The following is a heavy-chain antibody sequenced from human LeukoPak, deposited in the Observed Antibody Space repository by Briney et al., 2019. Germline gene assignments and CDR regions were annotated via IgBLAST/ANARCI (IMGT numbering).Heavy chain of an antibody. D-gene: IGHD6-19*01. Sequence: ASVKVSCKASGGTFSSYAISWVRQAPGQGLEWMGGIIPIFGTANYAQKFQGRVTITADKSTSTAYMELSSLRPEDTAVYYCARAVAGEYYFDYWGQGTLVTVSS. CDR1: GGTFSSYA. CDR3: ARAVAGEYYFDY. V-gene: IGHV1-69*06. CDR2: IIPIFGTA. J-gene: IGHJ4*02.